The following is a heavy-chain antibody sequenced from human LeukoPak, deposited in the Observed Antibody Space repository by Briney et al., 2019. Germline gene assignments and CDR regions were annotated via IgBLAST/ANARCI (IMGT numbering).Heavy chain of an antibody. CDR3: ARVDWYSTVPTFDP. CDR1: GGTFSSYA. J-gene: IGHJ5*02. CDR2: INTNTGNP. V-gene: IGHV7-4-1*02. Sequence: ASVKVSCKASGGTFSSYAMNWVRQAPGQGLEWMGWINTNTGNPTYAQGFTGRFVFSLDTSVSTAYLQISSLKAEDTAVYYCARVDWYSTVPTFDPWGQGTLVTVSS. D-gene: IGHD3/OR15-3a*01.